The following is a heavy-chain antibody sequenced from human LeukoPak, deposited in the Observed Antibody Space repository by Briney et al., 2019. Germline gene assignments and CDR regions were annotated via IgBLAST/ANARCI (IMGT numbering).Heavy chain of an antibody. Sequence: PSETLSLTCTVSGGSISSSSYYWGWIRQPPGKGLEWIGSIYYSGSTYYNPSLKSRVTISVNTSKNQFSLKLSSVTAADTAVYYCAGRKALVGAAAGLANDYWGQGTLVTVSS. CDR1: GGSISSSSYY. V-gene: IGHV4-39*01. CDR3: AGRKALVGAAAGLANDY. J-gene: IGHJ4*02. CDR2: IYYSGST. D-gene: IGHD6-13*01.